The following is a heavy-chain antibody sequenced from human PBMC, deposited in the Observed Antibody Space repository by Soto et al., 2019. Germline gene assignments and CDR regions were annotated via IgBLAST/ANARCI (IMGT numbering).Heavy chain of an antibody. CDR1: GFTFSSYW. CDR3: ARPQWELRVGGFDY. D-gene: IGHD1-26*01. J-gene: IGHJ4*02. Sequence: EVQLVESGGGLVQPGGSLRLSCAASGFTFSSYWMSWVRQAPGKGLEWVANIKQDGSEKYYVDSVKGRFTISRDNAKNSLYLQMNSLRAEDTAVYYCARPQWELRVGGFDYWGQGTLVTVSS. V-gene: IGHV3-7*03. CDR2: IKQDGSEK.